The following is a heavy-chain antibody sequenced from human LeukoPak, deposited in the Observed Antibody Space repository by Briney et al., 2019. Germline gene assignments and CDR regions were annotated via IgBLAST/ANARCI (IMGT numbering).Heavy chain of an antibody. J-gene: IGHJ5*02. Sequence: ASVKVSCKTSGYTFNSYGVSWVRQAPGQGPEWMGWISAYNGNTNYAKKLQGRLTLTTDTSTSTVYMELRSLKSDDTAIYYCASPRGSRGTYDFWSGYDNYFDPWGPGTLVTVSS. V-gene: IGHV1-18*01. CDR2: ISAYNGNT. CDR3: ASPRGSRGTYDFWSGYDNYFDP. D-gene: IGHD3-3*01. CDR1: GYTFNSYG.